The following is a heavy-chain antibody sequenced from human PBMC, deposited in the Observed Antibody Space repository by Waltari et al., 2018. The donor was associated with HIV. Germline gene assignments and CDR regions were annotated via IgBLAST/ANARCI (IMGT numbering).Heavy chain of an antibody. Sequence: QVQLQQWGAGLLKPSETLSLTCAVYGGSFSGYYWSWIRQPPGKGLEWIGEINHSGTTSSNPSLKSRVTISIDTSKNQFSLRLTSVTAADTAVYYCASTLLASVNSEYFYHWGQGTLVTVSS. J-gene: IGHJ1*01. CDR2: INHSGTT. CDR3: ASTLLASVNSEYFYH. CDR1: GGSFSGYY. V-gene: IGHV4-34*01. D-gene: IGHD1-1*01.